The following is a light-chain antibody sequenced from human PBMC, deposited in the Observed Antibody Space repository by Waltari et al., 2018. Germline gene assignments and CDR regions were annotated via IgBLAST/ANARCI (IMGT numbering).Light chain of an antibody. CDR2: WAS. J-gene: IGKJ5*01. Sequence: DIVMTKSPDSLAVSLGERDTINCKSSQTLLYSSNNKNYLAWYQQKPGQPPKLLIYWASARESGVPDRFSGSGSGTDFTLTISSLQAEDVAVYYCQQYYSTPPTFGQGTRLEIK. CDR3: QQYYSTPPT. V-gene: IGKV4-1*01. CDR1: QTLLYSSNNKNY.